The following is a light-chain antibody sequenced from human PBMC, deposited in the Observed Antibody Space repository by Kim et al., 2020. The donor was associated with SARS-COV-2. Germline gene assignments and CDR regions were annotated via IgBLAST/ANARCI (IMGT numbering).Light chain of an antibody. CDR3: ISYTSSCTLV. J-gene: IGLJ7*01. CDR1: SSDVGGYNY. Sequence: GQSSTRSSTGTSSDVGGYNYVSWYQQHPGNARKLMIYEVSKQPTGFSHLYSGPKSSNATFLTISGLQAEYEADYFCISYTSSCTLVFGGGAQLTVL. CDR2: EVS. V-gene: IGLV2-14*03.